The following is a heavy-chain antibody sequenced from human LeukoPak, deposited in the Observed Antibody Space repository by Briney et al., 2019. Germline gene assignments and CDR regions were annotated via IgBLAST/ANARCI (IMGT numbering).Heavy chain of an antibody. Sequence: GGSLRLSCAASGFSFSTCAMNWVRQAPGKGLEWVSAISGSGSNTYYADSVKGRFTISRDNSENTLYLQMNSLGAEDTALYYCAKDVRAYNSPFAYSGQGTLVTVSS. J-gene: IGHJ4*02. CDR3: AKDVRAYNSPFAY. CDR1: GFSFSTCA. V-gene: IGHV3-23*01. D-gene: IGHD3-10*02. CDR2: ISGSGSNT.